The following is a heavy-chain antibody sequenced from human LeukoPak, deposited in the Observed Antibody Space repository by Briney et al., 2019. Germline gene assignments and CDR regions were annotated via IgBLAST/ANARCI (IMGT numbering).Heavy chain of an antibody. V-gene: IGHV1-46*01. J-gene: IGHJ4*02. Sequence: ASVKVSCKASGYTFTNYYMHWVRQAPGQGLEWMGLINPSAGSTTYPQKFRGRVTITADTSTGTVYMELTTLRSENTAIYYCARGKAAGADYWGQGTLVTVSS. CDR1: GYTFTNYY. D-gene: IGHD6-13*01. CDR3: ARGKAAGADY. CDR2: INPSAGST.